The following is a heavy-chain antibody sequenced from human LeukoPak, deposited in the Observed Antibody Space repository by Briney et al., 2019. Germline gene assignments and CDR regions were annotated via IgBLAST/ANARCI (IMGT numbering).Heavy chain of an antibody. Sequence: AETLSLTCTVSGGSISNYYWSWIRQPPGKGLEWIGYIYYSGSTNYNPCLKSRVNISVDTYKNQFSLKLSSVTAADTAVYYCASYMVRGGIDAFDIWGQGTMVTVSS. V-gene: IGHV4-59*01. D-gene: IGHD3-10*01. CDR3: ASYMVRGGIDAFDI. CDR2: IYYSGST. J-gene: IGHJ3*02. CDR1: GGSISNYY.